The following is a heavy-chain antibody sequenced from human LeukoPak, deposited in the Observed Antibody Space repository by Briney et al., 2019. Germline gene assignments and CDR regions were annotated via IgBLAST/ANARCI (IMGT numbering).Heavy chain of an antibody. V-gene: IGHV4-34*01. CDR1: GGSFSGYY. CDR3: ARGPVQLWPDDYYYMDF. CDR2: INHSGST. D-gene: IGHD5-18*01. J-gene: IGHJ6*03. Sequence: SETLSLTCAVYGGSFSGYYWSWIRQPPGKGLEWIGEINHSGSTNYNPSLKSRVTISVDTSKNQFSLKLSSVTAADTAVYFCARGPVQLWPDDYYYMDFWGKGTTVTVSS.